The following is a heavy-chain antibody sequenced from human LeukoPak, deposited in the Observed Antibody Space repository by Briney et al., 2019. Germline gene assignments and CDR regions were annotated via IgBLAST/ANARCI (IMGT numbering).Heavy chain of an antibody. CDR2: INPSGGST. J-gene: IGHJ6*02. Sequence: GASVKVSCKASGYTFTSYYMHWVRQAPGQGLEWMGIINPSGGSTSYAQKFQGRVTMTRDTSTSTVYMELSSLRSEDTAVYYCARDQGYCNGGSCYGEDGMDVWGQGTTVTVSS. CDR1: GYTFTSYY. CDR3: ARDQGYCNGGSCYGEDGMDV. D-gene: IGHD2-15*01. V-gene: IGHV1-46*01.